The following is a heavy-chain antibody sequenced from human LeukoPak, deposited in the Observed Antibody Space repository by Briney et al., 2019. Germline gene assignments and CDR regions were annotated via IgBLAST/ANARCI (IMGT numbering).Heavy chain of an antibody. D-gene: IGHD5-18*01. CDR2: FDPEDGET. CDR3: ATGIQLWAELDY. CDR1: GHTLTELS. V-gene: IGHV1-24*01. Sequence: ASVKVSCKVSGHTLTELSMHWVRQAPGKGLEWMGGFDPEDGETIYAQKFQGRVTMTEDTSTDTAYMELSSLRSEDTAVYYCATGIQLWAELDYWGKGTLVTVSS. J-gene: IGHJ4*02.